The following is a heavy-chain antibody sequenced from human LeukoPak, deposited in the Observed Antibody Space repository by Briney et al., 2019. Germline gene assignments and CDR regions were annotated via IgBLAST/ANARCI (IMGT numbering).Heavy chain of an antibody. CDR2: IYTSGST. V-gene: IGHV4-61*02. CDR1: GGSISSGSYY. CDR3: ARGGLLWFGELAMDV. Sequence: PSETLSLTCTVSGGSISSGSYYWSWIRQPAGKGLEWIGRIYTSGSTYYNPSLKSRVTISVDTSKNQFSLKLSSMTAADTAVYYCARGGLLWFGELAMDVWGKGTTVTVSS. D-gene: IGHD3-10*01. J-gene: IGHJ6*03.